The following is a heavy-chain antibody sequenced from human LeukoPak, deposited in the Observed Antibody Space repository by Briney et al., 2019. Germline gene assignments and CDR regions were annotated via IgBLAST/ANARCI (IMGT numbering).Heavy chain of an antibody. CDR1: GFTFSTYA. V-gene: IGHV3-23*01. CDR3: AHPDHYFDH. J-gene: IGHJ4*02. CDR2: ISGSGAST. Sequence: GGPRRLSCAASGFTFSTYAMSWVRQAPGKGLEWVSSISGSGASTFYADSVKGRFTVSRDNPKNTVYLQMNSLRAEDTAVYYCAHPDHYFDHWGQGTLVTVSS.